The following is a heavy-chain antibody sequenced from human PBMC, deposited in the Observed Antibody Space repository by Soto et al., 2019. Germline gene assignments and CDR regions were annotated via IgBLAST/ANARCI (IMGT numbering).Heavy chain of an antibody. J-gene: IGHJ3*02. CDR1: GFSFRTYD. CDR2: ISTAGDT. V-gene: IGHV3-13*01. CDR3: ARVESGRQEASDI. Sequence: EVQLVESGGGLVQPGGSLRLSCAASGFSFRTYDMHWVRQATGKGLEWVSAISTAGDTDYAVSVKGRFTISRENAKNSLYLQMNSLRAEDTAVYYCARVESGRQEASDIWGQGTMVTVSS. D-gene: IGHD3-3*01.